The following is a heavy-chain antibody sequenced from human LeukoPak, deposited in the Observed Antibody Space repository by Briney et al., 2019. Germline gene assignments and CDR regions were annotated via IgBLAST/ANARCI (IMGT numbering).Heavy chain of an antibody. CDR1: GFNFRNYG. CDR2: IWYDGSNK. CDR3: ARHNHDWGWGF. J-gene: IGHJ4*02. V-gene: IGHV3-33*01. D-gene: IGHD2-8*02. Sequence: GRSLRLSCAASGFNFRNYGMHWVRQASGKGLEWVAVIWYDGSNKYFADSVKGRFTISRDNSKNTLYLQLTGLRADDSAVYYVARHNHDWGWGFWGQGAQVTVPS.